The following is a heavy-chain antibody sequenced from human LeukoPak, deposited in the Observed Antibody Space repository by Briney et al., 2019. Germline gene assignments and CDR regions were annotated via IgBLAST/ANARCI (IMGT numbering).Heavy chain of an antibody. V-gene: IGHV3-7*01. CDR2: KKQDGSEK. CDR3: ARNRLVGGIDP. J-gene: IGHJ5*02. CDR1: GFTFSSYW. Sequence: GGSLGLSCAASGFTFSSYWMTWVRQAPGKGLEWVANKKQDGSEKYYVDSVKGRFTISRDNAKSSLFLQMNSLRVEDTAVYYCARNRLVGGIDPWGQGTLVTVSS. D-gene: IGHD1-14*01.